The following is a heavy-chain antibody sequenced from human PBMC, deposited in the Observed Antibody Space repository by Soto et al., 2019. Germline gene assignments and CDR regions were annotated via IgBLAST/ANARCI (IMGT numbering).Heavy chain of an antibody. J-gene: IGHJ3*02. CDR1: GSTFSSYG. D-gene: IGHD5-18*01. Sequence: QVQLVESGGGVVQPGRSLRLSCAASGSTFSSYGMNWVRQAPGKGLEWVAVISYDGSDKYYADSVKGRFTISRDNSKNTLYLQMNSLRAEETAVYYCAKNRGYNYGLDAFDIWGQGTMVTVSS. CDR2: ISYDGSDK. V-gene: IGHV3-30*18. CDR3: AKNRGYNYGLDAFDI.